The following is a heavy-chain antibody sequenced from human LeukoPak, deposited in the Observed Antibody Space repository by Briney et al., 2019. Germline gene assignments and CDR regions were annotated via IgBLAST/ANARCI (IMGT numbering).Heavy chain of an antibody. J-gene: IGHJ4*02. CDR1: GFTFSSYS. Sequence: RGASLRLSCAASGFTFSSYSMGWVRHAAGKGLEWVSSISSSSSYKYYADSVKRRFTISRDNAKNSLYLQMNSLRAEDTAVYYCARVPVEYSSSGHDYWGQGTLVTVSS. CDR2: ISSSSSYK. D-gene: IGHD6-6*01. V-gene: IGHV3-21*01. CDR3: ARVPVEYSSSGHDY.